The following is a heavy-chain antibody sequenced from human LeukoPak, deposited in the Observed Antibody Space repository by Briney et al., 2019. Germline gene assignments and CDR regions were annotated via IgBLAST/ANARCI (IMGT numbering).Heavy chain of an antibody. J-gene: IGHJ6*04. CDR3: ARGSHYGLDV. CDR1: GFTFSDYS. D-gene: IGHD1-26*01. CDR2: IHTDGSGT. Sequence: GGSLRLSCAASGFTFSDYSMHWVRQAPGKGLVWVSRIHTDGSGTTYADSVKGRFTISRDNAKNALYLQMNSLRPEDTAVYYCARGSHYGLDVWGTGTTVTVSS. V-gene: IGHV3-74*01.